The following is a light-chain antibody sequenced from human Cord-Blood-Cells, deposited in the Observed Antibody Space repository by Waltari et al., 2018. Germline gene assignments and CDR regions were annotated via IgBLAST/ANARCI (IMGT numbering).Light chain of an antibody. CDR3: QQANSFPLT. CDR2: AAS. V-gene: IGKV1-12*01. J-gene: IGKJ4*01. Sequence: DIHMIQPPSSVSAAVVGRRAITCRASQGISSWLAWYQQKPGKAPKLLIYAASSLQSGVPSRFSGSGSGTDFTLTISSLQPEDVATYYCQQANSFPLTFGGGTKVEIK. CDR1: QGISSW.